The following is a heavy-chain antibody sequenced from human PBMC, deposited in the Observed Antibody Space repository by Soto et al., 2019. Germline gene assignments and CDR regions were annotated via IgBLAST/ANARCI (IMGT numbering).Heavy chain of an antibody. V-gene: IGHV4-4*07. CDR2: IYTSGST. CDR1: GGSISSYY. Sequence: PSETLSLTCTVSGGSISSYYWSWIRQPAGKGLEWIGRIYTSGSTNYNPSLKSRVTMSVDTSKNQFSLKLSSVTAADTAVYYCKRVGGYCSGGSCRHPYYFDYWGQGTLVTVSS. D-gene: IGHD2-15*01. CDR3: KRVGGYCSGGSCRHPYYFDY. J-gene: IGHJ4*02.